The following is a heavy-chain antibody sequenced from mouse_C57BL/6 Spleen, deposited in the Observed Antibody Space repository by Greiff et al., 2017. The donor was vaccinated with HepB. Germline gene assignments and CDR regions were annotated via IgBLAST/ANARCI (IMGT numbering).Heavy chain of an antibody. CDR1: GYTFTSYW. CDR2: IHPNSGST. D-gene: IGHD2-5*01. Sequence: QVQLKQPGAELVKPGASVKLSCKASGYTFTSYWMHWVKQRPGQGLEWIGMIHPNSGSTNYNEKFKSKATLTVDKSSSTAYMQLSSLTSEDSAVYYCARSGYSNYGFAYWGQGTLVTVSA. V-gene: IGHV1-64*01. CDR3: ARSGYSNYGFAY. J-gene: IGHJ3*01.